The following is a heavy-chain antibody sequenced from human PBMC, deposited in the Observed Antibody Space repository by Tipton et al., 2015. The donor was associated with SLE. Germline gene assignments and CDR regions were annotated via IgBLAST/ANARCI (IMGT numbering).Heavy chain of an antibody. CDR3: VKRGDCSGPTCSSRWYFDY. D-gene: IGHD2-15*01. V-gene: IGHV3-30*02. Sequence: SLRLSCAASGITFSSHGMHWVRQAPGKGLEWVAYIRHDGNNKNYADSVKGRFTISRDNSKNTMSLQMNSLRAEDTAIYYCVKRGDCSGPTCSSRWYFDYWGQGTLLTVSS. CDR1: GITFSSHG. J-gene: IGHJ4*02. CDR2: IRHDGNNK.